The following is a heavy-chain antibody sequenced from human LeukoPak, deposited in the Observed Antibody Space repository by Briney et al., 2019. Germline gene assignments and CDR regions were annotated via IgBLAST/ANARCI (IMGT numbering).Heavy chain of an antibody. CDR1: GGSISNYY. V-gene: IGHV4-59*12. D-gene: IGHD3-16*01. Sequence: SETLSLTCTVSGGSISNYYWSWIRQPPGKGLEWIGYISYSGSTNYNPSLRSRVTISVDTSKNQFSLKLSSVTAADTAVYYCARDAYAFDIWGQGTMVTVSS. CDR3: ARDAYAFDI. J-gene: IGHJ3*02. CDR2: ISYSGST.